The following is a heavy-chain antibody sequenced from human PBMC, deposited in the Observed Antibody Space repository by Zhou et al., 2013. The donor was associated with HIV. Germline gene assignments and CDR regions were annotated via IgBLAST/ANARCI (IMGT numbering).Heavy chain of an antibody. CDR3: ARSAFYGDQDYHYSDVMDV. D-gene: IGHD4-17*01. Sequence: QVYLVQSGGEVKKPGASVKVSCKASDYTFITYGLSWVRQAPGQGLEWMGWISPYNGNTDVAQKFQGRVTTTTDTSTKTAYMELRSLRSDDTAIYFCARSAFYGDQDYHYSDVMDVWGQGTTVIVSS. CDR2: ISPYNGNT. J-gene: IGHJ6*01. CDR1: DYTFITYG. V-gene: IGHV1-18*01.